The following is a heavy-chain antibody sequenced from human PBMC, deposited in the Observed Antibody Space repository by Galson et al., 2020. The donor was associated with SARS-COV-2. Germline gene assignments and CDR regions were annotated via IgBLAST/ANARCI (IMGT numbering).Heavy chain of an antibody. D-gene: IGHD2-15*01. Sequence: GESLKISCAASGFTFSSYAMSWVRQAPGKGLEWVSAISGSGGSTYYADSVKGRFTISRDNSKNTLYLQMNSLRAEDTAVYYCAKRLSIVVVPPDYWGQGTLVTVSS. CDR1: GFTFSSYA. CDR2: ISGSGGST. V-gene: IGHV3-23*01. J-gene: IGHJ4*02. CDR3: AKRLSIVVVPPDY.